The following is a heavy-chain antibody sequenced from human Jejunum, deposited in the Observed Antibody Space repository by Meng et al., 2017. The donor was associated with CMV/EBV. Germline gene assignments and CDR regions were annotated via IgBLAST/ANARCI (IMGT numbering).Heavy chain of an antibody. CDR3: GRGSYFDY. Sequence: QVQLVQSGAEVKKPGASVKVSCEASGFIFTSYAISWVRQAPGQGLQYMGWISAYNGNTNYAQELQGRVTMTTDTSTNTVYMELRSLRSDDTAVYYCGRGSYFDYWGQGTLVTVSS. CDR1: GFIFTSYA. J-gene: IGHJ4*02. V-gene: IGHV1-18*01. D-gene: IGHD3-10*01. CDR2: ISAYNGNT.